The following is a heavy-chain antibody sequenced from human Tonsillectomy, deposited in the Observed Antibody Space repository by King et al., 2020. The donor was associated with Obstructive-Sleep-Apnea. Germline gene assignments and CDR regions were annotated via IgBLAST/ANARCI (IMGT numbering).Heavy chain of an antibody. V-gene: IGHV7-4-1*02. CDR2: INTETGDP. J-gene: IGHJ4*02. Sequence: QLVQSGSELKKPGASVKVSCKASGYTFTDYAINWVRQAPGQGLEWMGWINTETGDPTYAQDFTGRFVFSLDTSVSTAYLQINSLRAEDTAVYFCARDPGTMIVDADYWGQGTLVTVSS. CDR3: ARDPGTMIVDADY. CDR1: GYTFTDYA. D-gene: IGHD3-22*01.